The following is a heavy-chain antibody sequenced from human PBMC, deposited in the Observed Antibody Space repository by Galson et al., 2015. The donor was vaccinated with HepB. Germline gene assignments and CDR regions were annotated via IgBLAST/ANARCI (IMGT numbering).Heavy chain of an antibody. CDR3: ARSPIAAAVSPSLGYFQH. Sequence: SVKVSCKASGYTFTSYGISWVRQAPGQGLEWMGWISAYNGNTNYAQKLQGRVTMTTDTSTSTAYMELRSLRSDDTAVYYCARSPIAAAVSPSLGYFQHWGQGTLVTVSS. J-gene: IGHJ1*01. V-gene: IGHV1-18*04. CDR1: GYTFTSYG. CDR2: ISAYNGNT. D-gene: IGHD6-13*01.